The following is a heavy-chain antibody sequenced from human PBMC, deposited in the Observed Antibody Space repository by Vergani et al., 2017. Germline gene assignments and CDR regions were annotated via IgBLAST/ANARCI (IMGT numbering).Heavy chain of an antibody. CDR2: IYYSGST. CDR3: AGARPTYDVWSGYYMC. V-gene: IGHV4-31*03. J-gene: IGHJ4*02. D-gene: IGHD3-3*01. Sequence: QVQLQESGPGLVTPSQTLSLTCTVSGGSISSGCYYWSWIRQHPGKGLEWIGYIYYSGSTYYNPPLKSRVTISVHTTKNHFSLMLSPVTAADAAVFYCAGARPTYDVWSGYYMCWGQGPLVTVSS. CDR1: GGSISSGCYY.